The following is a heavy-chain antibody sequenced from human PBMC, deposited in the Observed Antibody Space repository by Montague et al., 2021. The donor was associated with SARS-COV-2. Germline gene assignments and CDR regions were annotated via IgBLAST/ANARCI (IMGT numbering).Heavy chain of an antibody. Sequence: SETLSLTCAVYGGSFNGYYWNWIRQPPRKGLEWIGEISNIGSTTYNQSLSSRLTTSVDMSTNQFSLRLTSVTAADTAVYYCVCVRGCSVGSCYGPDDDAFDVWGQGTVVTVSS. CDR3: VCVRGCSVGSCYGPDDDAFDV. D-gene: IGHD2-15*01. CDR1: GGSFNGYY. CDR2: ISNIGST. V-gene: IGHV4-34*01. J-gene: IGHJ3*01.